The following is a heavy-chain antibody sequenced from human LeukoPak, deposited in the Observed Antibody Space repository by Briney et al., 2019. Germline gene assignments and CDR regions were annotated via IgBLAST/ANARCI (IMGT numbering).Heavy chain of an antibody. V-gene: IGHV1-3*01. D-gene: IGHD3-10*01. Sequence: ASVKVSCKASGYTFTSYAVHWVRQAPGQRLEWMGWINAGNGNTKYSQEFQGRVTITRDTSASTAYMELSSLRSEDTAVYYCARDRWYYGSGSPNDYWGQGTLVTVSS. CDR1: GYTFTSYA. CDR2: INAGNGNT. J-gene: IGHJ4*02. CDR3: ARDRWYYGSGSPNDY.